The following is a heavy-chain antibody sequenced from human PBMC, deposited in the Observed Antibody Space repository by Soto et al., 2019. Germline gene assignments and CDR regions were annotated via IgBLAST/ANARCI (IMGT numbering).Heavy chain of an antibody. Sequence: GGSLRLSCAASGFTFSSYAMSWVRQAPGKGLEWVSAISGSGGSTYYADSVKGRFTISRDNSKNTLSLQMNSLRAEDTPVYYCAKVEGGNWNYFDYWGRGTLVTVSS. CDR1: GFTFSSYA. D-gene: IGHD1-1*01. CDR2: ISGSGGST. J-gene: IGHJ4*02. V-gene: IGHV3-23*01. CDR3: AKVEGGNWNYFDY.